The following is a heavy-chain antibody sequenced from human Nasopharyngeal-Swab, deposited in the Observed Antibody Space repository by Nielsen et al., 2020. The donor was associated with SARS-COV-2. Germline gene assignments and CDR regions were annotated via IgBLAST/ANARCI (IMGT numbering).Heavy chain of an antibody. CDR3: ARADLVGATTVWYYYYYGMDA. Sequence: WVRQAPGQGLEWMGWINPNSGATNYAQKFQGWVTMTRDTSISTAYMELSRLRSDDTAVYYCARADLVGATTVWYYYYYGMDAWGQGTTVTVSS. V-gene: IGHV1-2*04. CDR2: INPNSGAT. J-gene: IGHJ6*02. D-gene: IGHD1-26*01.